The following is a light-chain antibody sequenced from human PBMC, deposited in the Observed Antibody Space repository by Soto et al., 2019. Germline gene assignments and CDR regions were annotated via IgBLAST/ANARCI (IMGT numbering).Light chain of an antibody. CDR3: QSYDRSLSGLYV. CDR2: GNS. V-gene: IGLV1-40*01. CDR1: SSNIGAGYD. Sequence: QSVLTQPPSVSGAPGLRVTISCTGSSSNIGAGYDVHWYQQLPGTAPKLLIYGNSNRHSGVPDRFSGSKSGTSASLAITGLQAEDEADYYYQSYDRSLSGLYVFGPGTKVTVL. J-gene: IGLJ1*01.